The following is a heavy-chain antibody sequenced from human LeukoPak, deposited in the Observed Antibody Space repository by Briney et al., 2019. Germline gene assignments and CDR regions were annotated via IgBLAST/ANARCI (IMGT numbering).Heavy chain of an antibody. CDR2: ISYDGSNK. Sequence: PGRSLRLSCAASGFTFSSYAMHWVRKAPGKGLEWVAVISYDGSNKYYADSVKGRFTISRDNSKNTLYLQMNSLRAEDTAVYYCARAAEYYYDSSGDDAFDIWGQGTMVTVSS. J-gene: IGHJ3*02. V-gene: IGHV3-30-3*01. D-gene: IGHD3-22*01. CDR1: GFTFSSYA. CDR3: ARAAEYYYDSSGDDAFDI.